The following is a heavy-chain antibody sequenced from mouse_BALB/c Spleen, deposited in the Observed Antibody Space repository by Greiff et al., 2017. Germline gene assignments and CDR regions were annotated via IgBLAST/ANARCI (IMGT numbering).Heavy chain of an antibody. V-gene: IGHV1S137*01. Sequence: QGQLQQSGAELVRPGVSVKISCKGSGYTFTDYAMHWVKQSHAKSLEWIGVISTYYGDASYNQKFKGKATMTVDKSSSTAYMELARLTSEDSAIYYCARGGLRYAMDYWGQGTSVTVSS. CDR1: GYTFTDYA. CDR2: ISTYYGDA. J-gene: IGHJ4*01. CDR3: ARGGLRYAMDY. D-gene: IGHD3-1*01.